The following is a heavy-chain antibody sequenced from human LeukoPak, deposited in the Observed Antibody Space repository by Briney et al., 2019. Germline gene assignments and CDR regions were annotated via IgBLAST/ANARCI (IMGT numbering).Heavy chain of an antibody. CDR1: GFSVRDYA. J-gene: IGHJ1*01. CDR2: MSYEETYK. D-gene: IGHD1-7*01. CDR3: AKDKELGPEYFQE. Sequence: GGSLRLSCAASGFSVRDYAMHWVRQAPGKGLEWVAVMSYEETYKNYAEAVKGRFTISRDDSKNTLFLQMSSLRPEDTAVYYCAKDKELGPEYFQEWGQGTLVSVSS. V-gene: IGHV3-30*18.